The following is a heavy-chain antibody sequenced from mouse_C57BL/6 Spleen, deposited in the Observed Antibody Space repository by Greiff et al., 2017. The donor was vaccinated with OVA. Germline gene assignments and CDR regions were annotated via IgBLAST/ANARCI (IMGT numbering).Heavy chain of an antibody. CDR3: ARENRDIFFDY. J-gene: IGHJ2*01. Sequence: EVQLVESGGGLVKPGGSLKLSCAASGFTFSSYAMSWVRQTPEKRLEWVATISDGGSYTYYPDNVKGRFTISRDNAKNNLYLQMSHLKSEDTAMYYCARENRDIFFDYWGQGTTLTVSS. D-gene: IGHD5-2*01. V-gene: IGHV5-4*01. CDR1: GFTFSSYA. CDR2: ISDGGSYT.